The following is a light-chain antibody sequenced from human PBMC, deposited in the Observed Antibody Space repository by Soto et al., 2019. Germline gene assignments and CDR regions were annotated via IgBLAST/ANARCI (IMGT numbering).Light chain of an antibody. J-gene: IGKJ1*01. V-gene: IGKV1-5*03. CDR2: KAS. CDR3: QQHYNYWM. Sequence: DIQMTQSPSTLSASVGDRVTITCRASQSISNWLAWYQQKPGKAPKLLIYKASGLESGVPSRFSGSGSGTEFTLTINSLQPDDFATYYCQQHYNYWMFGQGTKVEIK. CDR1: QSISNW.